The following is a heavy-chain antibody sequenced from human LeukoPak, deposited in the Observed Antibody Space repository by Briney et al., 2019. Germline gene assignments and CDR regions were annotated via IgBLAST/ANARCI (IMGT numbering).Heavy chain of an antibody. CDR3: TREGLWFGELYLRYFDL. D-gene: IGHD3-10*01. J-gene: IGHJ2*01. Sequence: GGSLRLSCAASGFTFSSYRMNWVRQAPGRGLEWVGFIRSKASGETTQYAASVKGRFSISRDDSKTIAYLQMNSLKTEDTAVYFCTREGLWFGELYLRYFDLWGRGTLVTVSS. V-gene: IGHV3-49*04. CDR2: IRSKASGETT. CDR1: GFTFSSYR.